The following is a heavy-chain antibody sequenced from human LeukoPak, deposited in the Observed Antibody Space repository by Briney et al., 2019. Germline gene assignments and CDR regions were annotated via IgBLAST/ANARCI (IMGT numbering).Heavy chain of an antibody. D-gene: IGHD1-7*01. Sequence: ASVKVSCKASGYIFTNFGISWVRQARGQGLEWMGWINPNSGTTVYSQTLQGRVTMTRDTSISTAYMELSSLRSDDTAVYYCARGLELATDAFDIWGQGTMVPVS. V-gene: IGHV1-2*02. CDR2: INPNSGTT. CDR3: ARGLELATDAFDI. CDR1: GYIFTNFG. J-gene: IGHJ3*02.